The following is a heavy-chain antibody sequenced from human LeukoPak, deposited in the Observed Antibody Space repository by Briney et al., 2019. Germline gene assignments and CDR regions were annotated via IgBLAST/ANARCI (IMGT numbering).Heavy chain of an antibody. J-gene: IGHJ4*02. Sequence: GGSLRLSCAASGFTFSSSAMHWVRQAPGKGLEWVAIIANDESDKHYADSVKGRFTISRDNSKNTLYLQMNSLRAEDTAVYYCAKDEKLYYYDSRDYWGQGTLVTVSS. CDR3: AKDEKLYYYDSRDY. CDR1: GFTFSSSA. CDR2: IANDESDK. D-gene: IGHD3-22*01. V-gene: IGHV3-30*18.